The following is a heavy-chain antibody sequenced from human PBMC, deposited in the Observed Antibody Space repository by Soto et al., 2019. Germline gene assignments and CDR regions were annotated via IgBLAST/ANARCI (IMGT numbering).Heavy chain of an antibody. D-gene: IGHD6-13*01. J-gene: IGHJ4*02. V-gene: IGHV3-23*01. CDR3: AKDYFGIAAAGTTFDY. CDR2: ISGSGGST. CDR1: GFTFSSYA. Sequence: PGGSLRLSCAASGFTFSSYAMSWGRQAPWKGLEWVSAISGSGGSTYYADSVKGRFTISRDNSKNTLYLQMNSLRAEDTAVYYCAKDYFGIAAAGTTFDYWGQGTLVTVSS.